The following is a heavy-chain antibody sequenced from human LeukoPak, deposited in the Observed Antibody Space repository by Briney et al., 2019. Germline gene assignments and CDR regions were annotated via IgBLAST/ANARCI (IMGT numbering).Heavy chain of an antibody. CDR1: GFTFSSYG. D-gene: IGHD5-18*01. J-gene: IGHJ4*02. V-gene: IGHV3-7*01. Sequence: GGSLRLSCAASGFTFSSYGMHWVRQAPGKGLEWVAHTNQDRSEKYYVDSVKGRFTIARDNAKNSLYLQMNSLRAEDTAVYYCARDPSRGYNYGYGDYWGQGTLVIVSS. CDR3: ARDPSRGYNYGYGDY. CDR2: TNQDRSEK.